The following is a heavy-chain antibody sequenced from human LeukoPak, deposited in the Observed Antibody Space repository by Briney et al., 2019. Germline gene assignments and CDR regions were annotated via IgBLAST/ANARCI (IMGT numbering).Heavy chain of an antibody. D-gene: IGHD5-18*01. CDR1: GFTFSSYW. Sequence: PGGSLRLSCAASGFTFSSYWMSWVRQAPGKGLEWVAFIKEDRSEKYYVDSVKGRFTISRDNAKNSLYLQMNSLRAEDTAVYYCARGYSDSEDYFDYWGQGTLVTVSS. CDR2: IKEDRSEK. CDR3: ARGYSDSEDYFDY. V-gene: IGHV3-7*05. J-gene: IGHJ4*02.